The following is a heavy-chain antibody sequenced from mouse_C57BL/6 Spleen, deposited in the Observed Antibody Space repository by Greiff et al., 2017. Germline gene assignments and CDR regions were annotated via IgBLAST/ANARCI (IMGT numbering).Heavy chain of an antibody. CDR1: AYASPNSL. J-gene: IGHJ2*01. CDR2: INPGSGGT. Sequence: QFQLQQSVAWLVRSGPSVRESSRPSAYASPNSLTEWLKQRPGRGLEGIGVINPGSGGTNYNERFKGKATLTADKSSSTAYMQLSSLTSEDSAVYFCARDYPGDYF. D-gene: IGHD1-1*02. CDR3: ARDYPGDYF. V-gene: IGHV1-54*01.